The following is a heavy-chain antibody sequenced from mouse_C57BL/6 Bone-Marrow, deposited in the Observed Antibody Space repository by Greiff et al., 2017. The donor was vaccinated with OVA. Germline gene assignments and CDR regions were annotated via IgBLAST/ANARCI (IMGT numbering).Heavy chain of an antibody. J-gene: IGHJ3*01. CDR3: ARRGSSYPAWFAY. V-gene: IGHV4-1*01. Sequence: AASGIDFSRYWMSWVRRAPGKGLEWIGDINPDSSTINYAPSLQDKFIISRDNAKNTLYLQMSKVRSEDTALDYCARRGSSYPAWFAYWGQGTLVTVSA. D-gene: IGHD1-1*01. CDR1: GIDFSRYW. CDR2: INPDSSTI.